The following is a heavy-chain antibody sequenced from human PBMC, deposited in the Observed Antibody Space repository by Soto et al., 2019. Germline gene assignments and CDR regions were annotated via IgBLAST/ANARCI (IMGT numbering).Heavy chain of an antibody. CDR3: ARARIDY. J-gene: IGHJ4*02. Sequence: EVQLVESGGGLVQPGGSLRLSCAVSEFIFSDYWMTWVRQAPGKGLEWVATISPEGSEKYYVDSLKGRFTISRDNAKNSLYLQMISLRAEDTALYYCARARIDYWGRGTLITVSS. V-gene: IGHV3-7*03. CDR2: ISPEGSEK. CDR1: EFIFSDYW.